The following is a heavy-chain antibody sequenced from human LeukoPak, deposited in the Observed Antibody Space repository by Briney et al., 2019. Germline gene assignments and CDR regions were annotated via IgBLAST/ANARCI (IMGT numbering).Heavy chain of an antibody. CDR2: ISSSSGTI. D-gene: IGHD2-2*01. Sequence: GGSLRLSYAASGFTFSSYGMHWVRQAPGKGLEWVSYISSSSGTIYYADSVKGRFTISRDNAKNSLSLQMNSLRAEDTAVYYCAREGHCSTTSCALDAIEIWGQGTLVAVSS. CDR3: AREGHCSTTSCALDAIEI. CDR1: GFTFSSYG. J-gene: IGHJ3*02. V-gene: IGHV3-48*01.